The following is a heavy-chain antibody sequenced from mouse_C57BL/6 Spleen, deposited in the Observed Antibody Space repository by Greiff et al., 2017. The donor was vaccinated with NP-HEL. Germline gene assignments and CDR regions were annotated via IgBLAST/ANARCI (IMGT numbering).Heavy chain of an antibody. D-gene: IGHD2-2*01. CDR3: TRSTMVTTEIYYAMDY. Sequence: VKLVESGAELVRPGASVTLSCKASGYTFTDYEMHWVKQTPVHGLEWIGAIGPETGGTAYNQKFKGKAILTADKSSSTAYMELRSLTSEDSAVYYCTRSTMVTTEIYYAMDYWGQGTSVTVSS. V-gene: IGHV1-15*01. CDR1: GYTFTDYE. CDR2: IGPETGGT. J-gene: IGHJ4*01.